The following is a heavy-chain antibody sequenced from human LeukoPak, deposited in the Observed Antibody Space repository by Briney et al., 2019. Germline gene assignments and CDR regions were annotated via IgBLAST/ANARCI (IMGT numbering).Heavy chain of an antibody. CDR3: ARRSCSGGWCYLDY. CDR1: GYSFTTYW. Sequence: PGESLKISCKGSGYSFTTYWISWVRQMPGKGLEWMGRIDPSDSYTNYSPSFQGHVTISADKSISTAYLHWSSMKSTDTALYYFARRSCSGGWCYLDYWGQGTLVTVSS. V-gene: IGHV5-10-1*01. J-gene: IGHJ4*02. CDR2: IDPSDSYT. D-gene: IGHD2-15*01.